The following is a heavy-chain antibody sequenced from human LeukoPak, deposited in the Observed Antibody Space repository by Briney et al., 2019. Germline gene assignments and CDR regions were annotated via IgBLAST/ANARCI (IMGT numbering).Heavy chain of an antibody. D-gene: IGHD1-1*01. CDR2: INHSGST. V-gene: IGHV4-34*01. CDR1: GGSFSGYY. Sequence: SETLSLTCAVYGGSFSGYYWSWIRQPPGKGLEWIGEINHSGSTNYNPSLKSRVTMSVDTSKNQFSLKLSSVTAADTAVYYCAKDRGTWSDDGFDYWGQGTLVTVSS. CDR3: AKDRGTWSDDGFDY. J-gene: IGHJ4*02.